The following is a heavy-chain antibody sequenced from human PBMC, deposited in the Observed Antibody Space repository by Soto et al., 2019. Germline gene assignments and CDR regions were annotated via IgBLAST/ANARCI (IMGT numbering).Heavy chain of an antibody. CDR3: ARGVSGTPSNWFDP. J-gene: IGHJ5*02. V-gene: IGHV4-34*01. D-gene: IGHD1-26*01. CDR2: INHSGTT. CDR1: GGSFSGYD. Sequence: SETLSLTCAVYGGSFSGYDWTWIRQPPGTGLEWIGEINHSGTTNYNPSLKSRVTISVDMSNNQSSLEVTSVTAADTAVYYCARGVSGTPSNWFDPWGQGTLVTVSS.